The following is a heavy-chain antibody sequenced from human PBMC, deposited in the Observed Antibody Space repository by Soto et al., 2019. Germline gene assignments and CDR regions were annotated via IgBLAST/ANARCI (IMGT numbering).Heavy chain of an antibody. CDR1: GGTFSSYA. Sequence: QVQLVQSGAEVKKPGSSVKVSCKASGGTFSSYAISWVRQAPGQGLEWMGGIIPIFGTANYAQKFQGRVTLPADESTSTAYMEMSSLRTEDTAVYYCARNKAMVTGYYYNGMDVWGQGKTVTVA. D-gene: IGHD5-18*01. CDR2: IIPIFGTA. J-gene: IGHJ6*02. CDR3: ARNKAMVTGYYYNGMDV. V-gene: IGHV1-69*01.